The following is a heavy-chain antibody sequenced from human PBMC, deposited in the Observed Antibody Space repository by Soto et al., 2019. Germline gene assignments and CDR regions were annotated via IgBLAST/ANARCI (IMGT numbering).Heavy chain of an antibody. D-gene: IGHD3-3*01. Sequence: ASVKVSCKVSGYTLTELSMHWVRQTPGKGLEWIGGFDPEDGETIYAQKFQGRVTMTEGTSTDTAYMELSSLRSEDTAVYYCATVVDFWSGYYDYWGQGTVVTVSS. V-gene: IGHV1-24*01. CDR1: GYTLTELS. CDR3: ATVVDFWSGYYDY. CDR2: FDPEDGET. J-gene: IGHJ4*02.